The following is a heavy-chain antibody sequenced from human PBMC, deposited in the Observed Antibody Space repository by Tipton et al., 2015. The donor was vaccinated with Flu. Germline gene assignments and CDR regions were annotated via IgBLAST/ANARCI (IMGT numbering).Heavy chain of an antibody. CDR1: GFTFSNYW. CDR3: AREFSEYYFDY. J-gene: IGHJ4*02. V-gene: IGHV3-7*01. Sequence: SLRLSCAASGFTFSNYWKSWIRQAPRKGLEWVAHISQDGSEKYYVDSVKGRFTISRDNAKRSLYLQMNTLRAEDAAVYYCAREFSEYYFDYWGQGTQVTVSA. CDR2: ISQDGSEK.